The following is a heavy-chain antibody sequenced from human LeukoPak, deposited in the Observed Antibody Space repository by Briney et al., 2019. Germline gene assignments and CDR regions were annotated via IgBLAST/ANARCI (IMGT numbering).Heavy chain of an antibody. CDR2: IYYSGTT. Sequence: SETLSLTCTVSGAPINGYYWSWIRQPPGKVLEWIGYIYYSGTTSYNPSLKSRVTMSVDTSKNQFSLQVSSVTTADTAVYYCARDVTGPFDSWGQGTLVTVSS. V-gene: IGHV4-59*01. CDR1: GAPINGYY. CDR3: ARDVTGPFDS. J-gene: IGHJ4*02.